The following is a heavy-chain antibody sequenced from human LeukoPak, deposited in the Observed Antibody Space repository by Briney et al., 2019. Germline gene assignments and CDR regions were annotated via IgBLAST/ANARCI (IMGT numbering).Heavy chain of an antibody. CDR2: IYTSGGT. CDR1: GGSISSGSYY. V-gene: IGHV4-61*02. J-gene: IGHJ6*03. D-gene: IGHD5-18*01. Sequence: PSQTLSLTCTVSGGSISSGSYYWSWIRKPAGKGLEWIGRIYTSGGTNYNPSLKSRVTISVDTSKNQFSLKLSSVTAADTAVYYCARDRGYSYGYMDVWGKGTTVTVSS. CDR3: ARDRGYSYGYMDV.